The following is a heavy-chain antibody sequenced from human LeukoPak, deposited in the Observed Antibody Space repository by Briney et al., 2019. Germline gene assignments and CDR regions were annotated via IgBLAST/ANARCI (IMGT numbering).Heavy chain of an antibody. CDR2: IYHSGST. CDR1: GGSISSGGYY. CDR3: ARVYQLLPFFDY. D-gene: IGHD2-2*01. J-gene: IGHJ4*02. Sequence: SETLSLTCTVSGGSISSGGYYWSWIRQPPGKGLEWIGYIYHSGSTYYNPSLKSRVTISVDRSKNQSSLKLSSVTAADTAVYYCARVYQLLPFFDYWGQGTLVTVSS. V-gene: IGHV4-30-2*01.